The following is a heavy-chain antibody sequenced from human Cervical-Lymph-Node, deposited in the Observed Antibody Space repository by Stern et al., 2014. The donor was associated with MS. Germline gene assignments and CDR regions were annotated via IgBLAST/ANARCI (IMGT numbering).Heavy chain of an antibody. CDR3: AAGQWLDLDY. J-gene: IGHJ4*02. CDR2: IYYGGST. CDR1: GASINSYY. V-gene: IGHV4-59*01. D-gene: IGHD6-19*01. Sequence: QLQLQESGPGLVKPSETLSLTCTVSGASINSYYCSWIRQPPGKGLEWVGYIYYGGSTNHHPSLTSRVTISLDPSTNQFSLKLTSVTAADTAVYYCAAGQWLDLDYWGQGTLVTVSS.